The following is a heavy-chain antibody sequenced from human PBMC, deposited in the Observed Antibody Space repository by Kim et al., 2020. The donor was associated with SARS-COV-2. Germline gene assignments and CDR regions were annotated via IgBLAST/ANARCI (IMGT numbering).Heavy chain of an antibody. CDR3: AKDRSSSGWYMIDWFDP. J-gene: IGHJ5*02. CDR1: GFTFSSYA. D-gene: IGHD6-19*01. Sequence: GGSLRLSCAASGFTFSSYAMSWVRQAPGKGLEWVSAISGSGGSTYYADSVKGRFTISRDNSKNTLYLQMNSLRAEDTAVYYCAKDRSSSGWYMIDWFDPWGQGTLVTVSS. V-gene: IGHV3-23*01. CDR2: ISGSGGST.